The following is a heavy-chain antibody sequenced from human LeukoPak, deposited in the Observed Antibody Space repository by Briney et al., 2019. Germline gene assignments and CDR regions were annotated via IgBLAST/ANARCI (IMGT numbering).Heavy chain of an antibody. CDR2: INPNSGNT. D-gene: IGHD4-17*01. CDR3: ARAYGDYEIDY. J-gene: IGHJ4*02. Sequence: ASVKVSCKASGYTFTSYDINWVRQATAQGLEWMGWINPNSGNTGYAQKFQGRVTMTRNTSISTAYMELSSLRSEDTAVYYCARAYGDYEIDYWGQGTLVTVSS. V-gene: IGHV1-8*01. CDR1: GYTFTSYD.